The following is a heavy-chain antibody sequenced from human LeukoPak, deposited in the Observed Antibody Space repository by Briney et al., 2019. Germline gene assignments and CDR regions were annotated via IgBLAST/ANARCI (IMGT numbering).Heavy chain of an antibody. CDR2: VRPDGSEK. J-gene: IGHJ4*02. CDR3: ATGRATSIY. Sequence: PAGSLRLSCAVSEFTFGTSLMTWVRQAPGKGLEWVASVRPDGSEKTYVDSVRGRFTISRDNAKKSLYLQMNSLRAEDTAVYYCATGRATSIYWGQGTLVTVSS. V-gene: IGHV3-7*03. CDR1: EFTFGTSL.